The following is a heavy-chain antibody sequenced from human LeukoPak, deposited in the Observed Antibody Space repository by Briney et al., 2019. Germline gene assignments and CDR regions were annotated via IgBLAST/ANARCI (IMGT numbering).Heavy chain of an antibody. CDR3: ARHPTSGYEPNFDY. CDR2: IYYSGST. J-gene: IGHJ4*02. CDR1: GGSISSSSYY. D-gene: IGHD5-12*01. Sequence: SETLSLTCTVSGGSISSSSYYWGWVRQPPGKGLEWIGSIYYSGSTYYNPSLKSRVTISVDTSKNQFSLKLSSVTAADTAVYYCARHPTSGYEPNFDYWGRGTLVTVSS. V-gene: IGHV4-39*01.